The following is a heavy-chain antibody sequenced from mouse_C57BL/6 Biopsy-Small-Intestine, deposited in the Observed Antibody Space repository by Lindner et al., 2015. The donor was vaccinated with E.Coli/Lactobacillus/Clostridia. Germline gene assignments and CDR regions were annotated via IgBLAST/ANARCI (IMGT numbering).Heavy chain of an antibody. CDR2: IDPEGGDS. J-gene: IGHJ4*01. Sequence: VQLQESGAELVKPGASVKISCKASGYTFTSHDINWVKQRPGQGLEWIGRIDPEGGDSEYAPKFQGKATMTADTSSNTVSLQLSSLTSEDTAVYYCAVFPGSTDYWGQGTSVTVSS. CDR1: GYTFTSHD. V-gene: IGHV14-1*01. CDR3: AVFPGSTDY.